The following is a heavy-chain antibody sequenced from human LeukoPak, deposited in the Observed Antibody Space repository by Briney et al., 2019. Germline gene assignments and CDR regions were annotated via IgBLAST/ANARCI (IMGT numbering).Heavy chain of an antibody. J-gene: IGHJ4*02. CDR1: GYSFSTYW. CDR2: IYPGDSDT. Sequence: GESLKISCKGSGYSFSTYWIGWVRQMPGKGLEWMGIIYPGDSDTGYSPSFQGQVTISADKSISTAYLQWSSLKASDTAMYYCARQYSSGWYQGGPFDYWGQGTLVTVSS. CDR3: ARQYSSGWYQGGPFDY. D-gene: IGHD6-19*01. V-gene: IGHV5-51*01.